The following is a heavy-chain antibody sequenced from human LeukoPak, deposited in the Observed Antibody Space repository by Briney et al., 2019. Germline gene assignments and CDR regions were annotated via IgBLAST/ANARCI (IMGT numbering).Heavy chain of an antibody. Sequence: GGSLRLSCAASGFTFSSFPMHWVRQAPGKGLEWVAVISYAGSNKYYADSVKGRFTISRDNSKNTLYLQMNSLRAEDTAVYYCARDQCSSTSCYMTSSYYYYYMDVWGKGTTVTVSS. V-gene: IGHV3-30-3*01. CDR2: ISYAGSNK. D-gene: IGHD2-2*02. CDR3: ARDQCSSTSCYMTSSYYYYYMDV. CDR1: GFTFSSFP. J-gene: IGHJ6*03.